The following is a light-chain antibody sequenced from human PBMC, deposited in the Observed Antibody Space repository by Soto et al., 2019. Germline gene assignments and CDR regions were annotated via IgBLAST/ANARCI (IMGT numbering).Light chain of an antibody. CDR2: DAS. Sequence: DIQMTQSPSTLSASVGDRVTITCRASQSISSWLAWYQQKPGKAPKLLIYDASTLQSGVPSRFSGSGYGTEVALTISSLQPDDFATYYCQQYDIYSRTFGQGTKVEIK. CDR1: QSISSW. J-gene: IGKJ1*01. CDR3: QQYDIYSRT. V-gene: IGKV1-5*01.